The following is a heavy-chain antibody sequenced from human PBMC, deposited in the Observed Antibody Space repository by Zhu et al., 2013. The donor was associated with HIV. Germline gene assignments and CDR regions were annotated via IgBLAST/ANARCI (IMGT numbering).Heavy chain of an antibody. J-gene: IGHJ3*02. V-gene: IGHV1-69*01. Sequence: QVQLVQSGAEVKKPGSSVKVSCKASGGTFSSYAISWVRQAPGQGLEWMGGIIPIFGTASYAQKFQGRVTITADESTSTAYMELSSLRSEDTAVYYCARFIEGGESRHDAFDIWGQGTMVTVSS. CDR2: IIPIFGTA. CDR3: ARFIEGGESRHDAFDI. D-gene: IGHD3-16*01. CDR1: GGTFSSYA.